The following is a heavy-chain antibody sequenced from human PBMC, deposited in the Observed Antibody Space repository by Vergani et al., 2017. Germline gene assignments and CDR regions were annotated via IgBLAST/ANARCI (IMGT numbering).Heavy chain of an antibody. CDR2: IHPADSDT. CDR3: ARLYGLESSGSKCFDY. D-gene: IGHD1-26*01. Sequence: EVQLVPSGAEVKKPGESLNISCQLSGYSFNNYWIGWVRQMPGKGLWWMVIIHPADSDTRYSPSFQGQVTISVDKSISTAYLQRSSLRASDSAMYYCARLYGLESSGSKCFDYWGQGTLGTVSS. V-gene: IGHV5-51*01. CDR1: GYSFNNYW. J-gene: IGHJ4*02.